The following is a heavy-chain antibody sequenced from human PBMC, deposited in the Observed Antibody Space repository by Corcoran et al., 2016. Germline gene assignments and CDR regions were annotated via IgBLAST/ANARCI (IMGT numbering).Heavy chain of an antibody. J-gene: IGHJ6*02. CDR1: GGTFSSYA. CDR2: IIPIFGTA. Sequence: QVQLVQSGAEVKKPGSSVKVACKASGGTFSSYAISWVRQAPGQGLEWMGGIIPIFGTANYAQKFQGRVTITADESTSTAYMELSSLKSEDTAVYSCARSGYCRGGSCYRDYYGMDVWGQGTTVTVSS. V-gene: IGHV1-69*01. CDR3: ARSGYCRGGSCYRDYYGMDV. D-gene: IGHD2-15*01.